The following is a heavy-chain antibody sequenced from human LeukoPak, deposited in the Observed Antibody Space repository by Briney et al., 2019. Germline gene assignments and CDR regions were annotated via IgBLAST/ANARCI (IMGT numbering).Heavy chain of an antibody. CDR1: AYSVSSGYY. J-gene: IGHJ4*02. CDR3: ARTSPYYNTIDY. D-gene: IGHD3-10*01. CDR2: IYHAGST. V-gene: IGHV4-38-2*01. Sequence: PSETLSLTCVVSAYSVSSGYYWGWVRQSPGKGLEWIANIYHAGSTYYNPSLKSRVFISVDTSKNQVSLKVSSVTAADTAVYYCARTSPYYNTIDYWGQGTLVTVSS.